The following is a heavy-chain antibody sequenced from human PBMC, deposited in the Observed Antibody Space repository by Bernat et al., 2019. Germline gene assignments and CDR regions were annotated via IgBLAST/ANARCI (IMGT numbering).Heavy chain of an antibody. J-gene: IGHJ6*04. D-gene: IGHD3-3*01. Sequence: QVQLQESGPGLVKPSQTLSLTCTVSGGSISSGGYYWSWIRQHPGKGLEWIGYIYYSGSTYYNPSLKSRVTISVDTFRNRCSLKRGSVTAGETAGYYWATTYDFWGGGSYYYYVMDVWGKGTRFTVSS. CDR3: ATTYDFWGGGSYYYYVMDV. CDR1: GGSISSGGYY. CDR2: IYYSGST. V-gene: IGHV4-31*03.